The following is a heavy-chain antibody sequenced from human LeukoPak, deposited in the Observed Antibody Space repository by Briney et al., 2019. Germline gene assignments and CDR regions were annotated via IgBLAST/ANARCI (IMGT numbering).Heavy chain of an antibody. CDR1: GYTLTELS. V-gene: IGHV1-24*01. Sequence: ASVKVSCKFSGYTLTELSMHWVRQAPGKGLEWMGGFDPEDGETIYAQKFQGRVTMTEDTSTDTAYMELSSLRSEDTAVYYCATEASRRILREPRVAEYFQHWGQGTLVTVSS. CDR3: ATEASRRILREPRVAEYFQH. J-gene: IGHJ1*01. CDR2: FDPEDGET. D-gene: IGHD1-26*01.